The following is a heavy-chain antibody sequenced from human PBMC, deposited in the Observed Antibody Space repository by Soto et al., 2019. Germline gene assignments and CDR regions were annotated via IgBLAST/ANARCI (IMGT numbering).Heavy chain of an antibody. D-gene: IGHD6-13*01. V-gene: IGHV4-39*01. Sequence: QLQLQESGPGLVKPSETLSLTCTVSGGSISSSSYYWGWIRQPPGKGLEWIGSIYYSGSTYYNPSLKSRVTISVDTSKNQFSLKLSYVTAADTAVYYCARHQSHSSSYVDPWGQGTRVTVSS. CDR2: IYYSGST. J-gene: IGHJ5*02. CDR3: ARHQSHSSSYVDP. CDR1: GGSISSSSYY.